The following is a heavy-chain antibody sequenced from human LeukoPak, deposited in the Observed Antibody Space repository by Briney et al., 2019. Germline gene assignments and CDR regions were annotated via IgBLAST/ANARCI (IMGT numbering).Heavy chain of an antibody. CDR1: GYTLTELS. D-gene: IGHD3-16*01. V-gene: IGHV1-8*01. Sequence: ASVKVSCKVSGYTLTELSMHWVRQATGQGLEWMGWMNPNSGNTGYAQKFQGRVTMTRNTSISTAYMELSSLRSEDTAVYYCARVTYGDGVYYFDYWGQGTLVTVSS. CDR3: ARVTYGDGVYYFDY. J-gene: IGHJ4*02. CDR2: MNPNSGNT.